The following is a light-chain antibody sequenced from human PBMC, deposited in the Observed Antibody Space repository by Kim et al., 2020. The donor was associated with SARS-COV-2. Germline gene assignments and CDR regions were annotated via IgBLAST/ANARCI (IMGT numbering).Light chain of an antibody. J-gene: IGKJ1*01. CDR1: QNIRTW. CDR2: KAS. Sequence: DIQMTQSPSTLSASVGDTVTITCRASQNIRTWLTWYQQKPGKAPKLLIYKASILQSGVPSRCSGSGSGTEFTLTISSLQPDDFATYFCQQHNTYWTFGQGTKVDIK. V-gene: IGKV1-5*03. CDR3: QQHNTYWT.